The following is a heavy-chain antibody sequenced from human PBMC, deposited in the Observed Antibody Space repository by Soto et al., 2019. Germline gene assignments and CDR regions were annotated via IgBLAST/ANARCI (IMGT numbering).Heavy chain of an antibody. Sequence: QVQLVQSGAEVKKPGASVKVSCKASGYTFTSYGISWVRQAPGQGLEWMGWISAYNNGHSNYAQKLQGRVTMTTDTSTSTAYMELRSLRADDTAVYYCVRGGGNWNANFDYWGQGTLVTVSS. J-gene: IGHJ4*02. V-gene: IGHV1-18*01. CDR1: GYTFTSYG. D-gene: IGHD1-1*01. CDR3: VRGGGNWNANFDY. CDR2: ISAYNNGHS.